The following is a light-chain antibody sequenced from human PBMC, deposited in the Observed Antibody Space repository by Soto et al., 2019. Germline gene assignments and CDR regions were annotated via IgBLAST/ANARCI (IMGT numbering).Light chain of an antibody. CDR1: QSVSSN. V-gene: IGKV3-15*01. Sequence: EIVMTQSPATLSVSPGERATLSCRASQSVSSNLAWYQQKPGQAPRLLIYGASTRATGIRARFSGSGSGTEFTLTLSSLQFEDFAVYYCQHYNNWPRTFGQGTKVEIK. J-gene: IGKJ1*01. CDR3: QHYNNWPRT. CDR2: GAS.